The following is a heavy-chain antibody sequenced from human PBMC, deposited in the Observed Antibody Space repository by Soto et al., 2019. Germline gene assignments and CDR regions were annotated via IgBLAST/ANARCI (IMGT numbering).Heavy chain of an antibody. CDR1: GDSFTSYW. V-gene: IGHV5-51*01. D-gene: IGHD6-13*01. Sequence: PWESLTICCTCSGDSFTSYWIGWVRQMPGKGLEWMGIIYPGDSDTRYSPSFQGQVTISADKSISTAYLQWSSLKASDTAMYYCARRSSWYEFHYYGMDVWGQGTTVTVSS. CDR2: IYPGDSDT. J-gene: IGHJ6*02. CDR3: ARRSSWYEFHYYGMDV.